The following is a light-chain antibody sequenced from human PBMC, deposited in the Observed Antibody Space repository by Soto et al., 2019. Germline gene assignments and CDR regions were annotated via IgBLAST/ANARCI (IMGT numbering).Light chain of an antibody. CDR1: QSVSNN. Sequence: EIVMTQSPATLSESPGERATLSCRASQSVSNNLAWYQQKPGQAPRLLIYFASTRATGIPARFSGSGSGTEFTLTISSLQSEDFAVYYCQQYNNWPLTFGGGTKVEIK. V-gene: IGKV3-15*01. CDR2: FAS. CDR3: QQYNNWPLT. J-gene: IGKJ4*01.